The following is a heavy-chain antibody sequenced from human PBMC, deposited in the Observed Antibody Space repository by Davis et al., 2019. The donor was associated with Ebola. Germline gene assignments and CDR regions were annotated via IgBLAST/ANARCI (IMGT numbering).Heavy chain of an antibody. V-gene: IGHV1-8*01. J-gene: IGHJ4*02. D-gene: IGHD3-10*01. CDR1: GYTFSNYD. Sequence: ASVKVSCKASGYTFSNYDINWERQATGQGLEWMGWMNPNSGNTGYAQKFQGRVTMTRNTSISTAYMELSSLRSEDTAVYYCARAPTWSQINYYCFDYWGPGTLVTVSS. CDR3: ARAPTWSQINYYCFDY. CDR2: MNPNSGNT.